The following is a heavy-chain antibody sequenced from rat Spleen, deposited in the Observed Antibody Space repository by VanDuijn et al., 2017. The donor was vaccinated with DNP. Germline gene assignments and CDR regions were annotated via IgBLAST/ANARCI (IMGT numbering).Heavy chain of an antibody. CDR1: GYTFTSYY. D-gene: IGHD1-4*01. V-gene: IGHV1-43*01. Sequence: QVQLQQSGTELAKPGSSVKISCKASGYTFTSYYIAWIKQATGQGLEYIGYIYTGSGGTNYNEKFRGKATLTVDTSSSTAFMQLSSLTPDDSAVYYCARRRLPYWYFDFWGPGTMVTVSS. CDR3: ARRRLPYWYFDF. J-gene: IGHJ1*01. CDR2: IYTGSGGT.